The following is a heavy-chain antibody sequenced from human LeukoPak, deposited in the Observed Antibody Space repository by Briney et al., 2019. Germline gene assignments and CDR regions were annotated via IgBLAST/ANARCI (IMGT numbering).Heavy chain of an antibody. CDR1: RGSLSTGVYY. J-gene: IGHJ4*02. D-gene: IGHD3-10*01. CDR3: ASLSSRGYFSPDY. CDR2: ICCGVST. Sequence: TLSLTCTVSRGSLSTGVYYGRWIRQHPRKGLEWLSYICCGVSTYYNPSLRSLVTISVDTSKNQFSLNLSSVTAAATAVYYCASLSSRGYFSPDYWGQGTLVTVSS. V-gene: IGHV4-31*01.